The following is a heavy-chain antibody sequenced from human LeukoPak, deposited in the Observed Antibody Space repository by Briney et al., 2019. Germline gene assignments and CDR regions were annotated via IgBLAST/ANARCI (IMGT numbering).Heavy chain of an antibody. V-gene: IGHV3-30*04. CDR1: GFTFSSYA. J-gene: IGHJ4*02. CDR3: ANSYYYDSSGYRLDY. CDR2: ISYDGSNK. Sequence: PGRSLRLSCAASGFTFSSYAMHWVRQAPGKGLEWVAVISYDGSNKYYADSVKGRFTISRDNSKNTLYLQMNSLRAEDTAVYYCANSYYYDSSGYRLDYWGQGTLVTVSS. D-gene: IGHD3-22*01.